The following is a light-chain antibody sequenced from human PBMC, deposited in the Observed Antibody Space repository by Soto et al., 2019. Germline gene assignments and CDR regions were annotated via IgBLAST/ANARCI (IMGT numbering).Light chain of an antibody. Sequence: EIVLTQSPGTLSLSPGERATLSCRASQSVSSTYLAWYQQKPGQPPRLLIFGASNRAAGTPVRFSGSGSGTDFTLTISRLEPEDFAVYYCQQYGASPIYTFGQGTKLEIK. V-gene: IGKV3-20*01. CDR1: QSVSSTY. J-gene: IGKJ2*01. CDR2: GAS. CDR3: QQYGASPIYT.